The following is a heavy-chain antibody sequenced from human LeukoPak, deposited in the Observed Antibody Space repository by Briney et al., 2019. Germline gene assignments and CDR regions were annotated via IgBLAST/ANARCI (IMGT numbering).Heavy chain of an antibody. CDR3: AKETTVTLYYYYGMDV. D-gene: IGHD4-17*01. CDR2: ISGSGGST. CDR1: GFTFSSYA. J-gene: IGHJ6*02. Sequence: GGSLRLSCAASGFTFSSYAMSWVRQAPGKGLEWVSAISGSGGSTYYADSVKGRFTISRDNSKNPLYLQMNSLRAEDTAVYYCAKETTVTLYYYYGMDVWGQETTVTVSS. V-gene: IGHV3-23*01.